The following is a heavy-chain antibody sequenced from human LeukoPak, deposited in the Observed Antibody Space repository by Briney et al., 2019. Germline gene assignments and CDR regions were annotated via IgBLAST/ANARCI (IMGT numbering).Heavy chain of an antibody. Sequence: GGALRLSCAASGFTFSSYALSLVRQAPGKGLEWVSAISGSGGSTYSADSVKGRFTISTDYYKNTMYMQMNSMRGEDTAVYYCAKTANIYSGSYGDYFDYWGQGTLVTVSS. D-gene: IGHD1-26*01. V-gene: IGHV3-23*01. CDR2: ISGSGGST. CDR1: GFTFSSYA. CDR3: AKTANIYSGSYGDYFDY. J-gene: IGHJ4*02.